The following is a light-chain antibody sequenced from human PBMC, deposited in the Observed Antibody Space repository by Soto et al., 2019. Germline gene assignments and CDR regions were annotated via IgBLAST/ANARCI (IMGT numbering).Light chain of an antibody. J-gene: IGKJ2*01. V-gene: IGKV3-20*01. CDR1: QSVTSDY. CDR3: QQYGSSPYT. Sequence: EIVLTQSPGTLSLSPGERATLSCRASQSVTSDYLAWYQQKPGQAPRLLLYGASNRATRIPDRFSGSGSGTDFTLTISRLEPEDFALYSCQQYGSSPYTFGQGTKLEIK. CDR2: GAS.